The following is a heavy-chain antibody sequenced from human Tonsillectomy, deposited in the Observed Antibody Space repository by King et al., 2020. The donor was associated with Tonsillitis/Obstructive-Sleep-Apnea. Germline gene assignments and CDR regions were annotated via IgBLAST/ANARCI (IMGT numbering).Heavy chain of an antibody. CDR3: ARKSGSSWFPNYYYMDV. J-gene: IGHJ6*03. D-gene: IGHD6-13*01. CDR2: IYPANSDT. CDR1: GYAFTTYW. Sequence: QLVQSGAEVKKPGESLKISCKGSGYAFTTYWIGWVRQMPGKGLEWMAIIYPANSDTRYSPSFEGQVTISVDKSISTAYPPWSSLKASDTAMYYCARKSGSSWFPNYYYMDVWGKGTTVTVSS. V-gene: IGHV5-51*01.